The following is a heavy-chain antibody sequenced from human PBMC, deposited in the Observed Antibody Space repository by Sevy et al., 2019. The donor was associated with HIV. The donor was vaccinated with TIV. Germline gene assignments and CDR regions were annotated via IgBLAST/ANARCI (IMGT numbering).Heavy chain of an antibody. D-gene: IGHD6-13*01. Sequence: GGSLRLSCAASNLTFEDYAMHWVRRAPGKGLEWVSGISWNGAYIGFAASVKGRFTISRDNAKSSVYLKINSLTPEDTGVYYCAKGQQLITQSGSYFYYGMNVWGQGTTVTVSS. CDR3: AKGQQLITQSGSYFYYGMNV. V-gene: IGHV3-9*01. J-gene: IGHJ6*02. CDR1: NLTFEDYA. CDR2: ISWNGAYI.